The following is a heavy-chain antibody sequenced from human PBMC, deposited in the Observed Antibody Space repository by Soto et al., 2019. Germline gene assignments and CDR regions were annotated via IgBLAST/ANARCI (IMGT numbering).Heavy chain of an antibody. D-gene: IGHD2-8*01. CDR3: ARGRMVIGCTTTACHQDWHDP. CDR2: INGGNGNT. V-gene: IGHV1-3*01. Sequence: GASVKVSCKASGYTFTTYAMHWVRQAPGQRLEFMGWINGGNGNTRYSQKFQGRVTITRDTSASTAYMQLSSLRSEDTAVYYCARGRMVIGCTTTACHQDWHDPSGQGTLVTVSS. J-gene: IGHJ5*02. CDR1: GYTFTTYA.